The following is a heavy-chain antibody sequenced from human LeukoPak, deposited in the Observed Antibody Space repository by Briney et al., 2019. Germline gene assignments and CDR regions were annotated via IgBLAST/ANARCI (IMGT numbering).Heavy chain of an antibody. J-gene: IGHJ6*03. V-gene: IGHV3-15*01. D-gene: IGHD3-10*01. CDR3: TTVGVVTMVRGVYYYMDV. Sequence: GGSLRLSCAASGFTFSNAWMSWVRQAPGHGLEWVGRIKSKTDGGTTDYAAPVKGRFTISRDDSKNTLYLQMNSLKTEDTAVYYCTTVGVVTMVRGVYYYMDVWGKGTTVTVSS. CDR2: IKSKTDGGTT. CDR1: GFTFSNAW.